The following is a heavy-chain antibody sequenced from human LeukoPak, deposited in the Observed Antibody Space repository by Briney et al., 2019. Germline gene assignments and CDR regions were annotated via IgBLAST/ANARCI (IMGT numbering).Heavy chain of an antibody. CDR2: IRYDGSNK. V-gene: IGHV3-30*02. CDR3: AKGYYFDILSGYSSLDS. CDR1: GFPFSTFG. D-gene: IGHD3-9*01. Sequence: GGSLRLSCAASGFPFSTFGMHWVRQAPGKGLEWVAFIRYDGSNKYYADSVKGRFTISRDDSKNTLYLQMNSLRAEDTAAYYCAKGYYFDILSGYSSLDSWGQGTLVTVSS. J-gene: IGHJ4*02.